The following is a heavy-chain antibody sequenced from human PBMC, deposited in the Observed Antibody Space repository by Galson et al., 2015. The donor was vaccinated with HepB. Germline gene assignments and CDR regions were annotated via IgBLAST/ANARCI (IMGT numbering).Heavy chain of an antibody. CDR3: ARGSYDFWSGYYTLYYYGMDV. CDR1: GGSISSGGYY. J-gene: IGHJ6*02. Sequence: TLSLTCTVSGGSISSGGYYWSWIRQHPGKGLEWIGYIYYSGSTYYNPSLKSRVTISVDTSKNQFSLKLSSVTAADTAVYYCARGSYDFWSGYYTLYYYGMDVWGHGTTVTVSS. D-gene: IGHD3-3*01. CDR2: IYYSGST. V-gene: IGHV4-31*03.